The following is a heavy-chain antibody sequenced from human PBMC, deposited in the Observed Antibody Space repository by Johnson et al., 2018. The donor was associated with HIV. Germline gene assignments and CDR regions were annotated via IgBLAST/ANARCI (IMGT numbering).Heavy chain of an antibody. CDR2: ISANGDRT. D-gene: IGHD2-15*01. Sequence: GGGLVQPGGSLRLSCAASRFTFSSYAMNWVRQAPGKGLEWVSSISANGDRTYYADSVKGRFTISRDNPKNTFYPQMNSLRAEDTAIYYCARSKDCSGGSCPDGFDIWGQGTMVIVSS. CDR3: ARSKDCSGGSCPDGFDI. J-gene: IGHJ3*02. V-gene: IGHV3-23*01. CDR1: RFTFSSYA.